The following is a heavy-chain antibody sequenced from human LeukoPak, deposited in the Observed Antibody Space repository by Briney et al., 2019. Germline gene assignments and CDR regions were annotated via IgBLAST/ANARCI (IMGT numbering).Heavy chain of an antibody. V-gene: IGHV4-34*01. J-gene: IGHJ6*03. CDR2: INQSGST. CDR3: ARGGVVVPAAIKYYYYMDV. CDR1: GGSFSGYY. D-gene: IGHD2-2*02. Sequence: PSETLSLTCAVYGGSFSGYYWSWIRQPPGKGLKWIGEINQSGSTNYNPSLKSRVTISVDTSKNQFSLTLSSATPADTAVYYCARGGVVVPAAIKYYYYMDVWGKGTTLTVSS.